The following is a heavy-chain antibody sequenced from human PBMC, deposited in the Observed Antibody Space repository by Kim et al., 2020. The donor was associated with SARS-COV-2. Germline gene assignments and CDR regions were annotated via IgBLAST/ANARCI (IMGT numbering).Heavy chain of an antibody. V-gene: IGHV3-23*01. J-gene: IGHJ6*03. CDR1: GFTFSNYA. Sequence: GGSLRPSCAVSGFTFSNYAMSWVRQAPGKGLEWVSSISGSGGSTYYADSVKGRFTISRDNPKSTLYLQMSSLRAEDTALYYCAKGNGDSSGYYYAYYYYYMDVWGKGTTVTVFS. CDR2: ISGSGGST. D-gene: IGHD3-22*01. CDR3: AKGNGDSSGYYYAYYYYYMDV.